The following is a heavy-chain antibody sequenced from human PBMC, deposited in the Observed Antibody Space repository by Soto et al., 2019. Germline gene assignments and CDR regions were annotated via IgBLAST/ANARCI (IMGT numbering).Heavy chain of an antibody. D-gene: IGHD2-2*01. Sequence: SVKVSCKASGGTFSSYAISWVRQAPGQGLEWMGGIIPIFGTANYAQKFQGRVTITADESTSTAYMELSSLRSEDTAVYYCARVVPAASYYFDYWGQGTLVTVSS. CDR3: ARVVPAASYYFDY. CDR2: IIPIFGTA. V-gene: IGHV1-69*13. CDR1: GGTFSSYA. J-gene: IGHJ4*02.